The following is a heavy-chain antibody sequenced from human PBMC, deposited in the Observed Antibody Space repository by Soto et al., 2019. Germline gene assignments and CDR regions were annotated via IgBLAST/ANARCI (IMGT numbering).Heavy chain of an antibody. V-gene: IGHV5-51*01. J-gene: IGHJ6*02. Sequence: PGESLKISCKGSGYSFTSYWIGWVRQMPGKGLEWMGIIYPGDSDTRYSPSFQGQVTISADKSISTAYLQWSSLKASDTAMYYCATSLYPPYPSGYSGFGDGYYYMGLDVWGQGTTVTVSS. D-gene: IGHD5-12*01. CDR3: ATSLYPPYPSGYSGFGDGYYYMGLDV. CDR2: IYPGDSDT. CDR1: GYSFTSYW.